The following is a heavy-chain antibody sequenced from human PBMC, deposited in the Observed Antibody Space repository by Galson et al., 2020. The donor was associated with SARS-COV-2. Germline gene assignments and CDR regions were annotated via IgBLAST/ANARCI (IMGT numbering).Heavy chain of an antibody. CDR3: AREGTLRLGDLSYYYGMDV. CDR1: GFSFNSYS. CDR2: ISGSSGSI. D-gene: IGHD3-16*02. J-gene: IGHJ6*02. Sequence: GSLRLSCAASGFSFNSYSMNWVRQAPGKGLEWVSHISGSSGSIHYADPVKGRFTISRDNAKNSLYLQMNSLRDEDTAVYYCAREGTLRLGDLSYYYGMDVWGQGTTVTVSS. V-gene: IGHV3-48*02.